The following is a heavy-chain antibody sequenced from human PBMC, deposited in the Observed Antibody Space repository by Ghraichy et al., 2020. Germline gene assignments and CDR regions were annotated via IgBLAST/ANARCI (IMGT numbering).Heavy chain of an antibody. CDR3: ARDQGSGWDS. Sequence: ASVKVSCKASGYTFTSFGITWVRQAPGQGLEWMGWVSAYNVNTNYAQKLQGRVAMTTDTSTSTAYMELRSLTADDTAVYYCARDQGSGWDSWGQGTLVTVSS. CDR1: GYTFTSFG. J-gene: IGHJ4*02. D-gene: IGHD6-19*01. CDR2: VSAYNVNT. V-gene: IGHV1-18*01.